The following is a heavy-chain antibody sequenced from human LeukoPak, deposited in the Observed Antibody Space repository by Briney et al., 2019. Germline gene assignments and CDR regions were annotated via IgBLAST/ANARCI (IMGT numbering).Heavy chain of an antibody. CDR2: IYYSGST. D-gene: IGHD3-22*01. CDR1: GGSISNYY. V-gene: IGHV4-59*12. CDR3: AREIVSTMIVGVYYFDY. Sequence: SETLSLTCTVSGGSISNYYWSWIRQPPGRGLEWIGYIYYSGSTNYNPSLKSRVTMSVDTSKNQFSLKLSSVTAADTAVYYCAREIVSTMIVGVYYFDYWGQGTLVTVSS. J-gene: IGHJ4*02.